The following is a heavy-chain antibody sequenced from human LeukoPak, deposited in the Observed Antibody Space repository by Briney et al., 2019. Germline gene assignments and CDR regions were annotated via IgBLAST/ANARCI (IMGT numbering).Heavy chain of an antibody. Sequence: QTGGSPRLSGTASGFSFSSYWMSWVRQAPRKGLEWVANIKQDGSEKYYVDSVKGRFTISRDHAKNSLYLQMHSPRAEDTAVYYCARFLTPYCSSCPGDCWGQGTLVTVSS. V-gene: IGHV3-7*01. CDR1: GFSFSSYW. D-gene: IGHD6-13*01. CDR2: IKQDGSEK. J-gene: IGHJ4*02. CDR3: ARFLTPYCSSCPGDC.